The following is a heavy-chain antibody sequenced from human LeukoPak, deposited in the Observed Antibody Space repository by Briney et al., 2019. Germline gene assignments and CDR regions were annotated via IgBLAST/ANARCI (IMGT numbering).Heavy chain of an antibody. CDR2: IRYDGSNK. V-gene: IGHV3-30*02. D-gene: IGHD2/OR15-2a*01. J-gene: IGHJ4*02. CDR3: AKDDRGIVCYFDY. CDR1: GFTFSSYG. Sequence: GGSLRLSCAASGFTFSSYGMHWVRQAPGKGLEWVAFIRYDGSNKYYADSVKGRFTISRDNSKNTLYLQMNSLRAEDTAVYYCAKDDRGIVCYFDYWGQGNLVTVSS.